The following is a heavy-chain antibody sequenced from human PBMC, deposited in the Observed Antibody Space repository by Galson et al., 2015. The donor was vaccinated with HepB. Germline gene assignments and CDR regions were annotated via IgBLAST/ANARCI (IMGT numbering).Heavy chain of an antibody. J-gene: IGHJ4*02. V-gene: IGHV3-23*01. CDR3: AKIATVVYGLYYFDS. Sequence: SLRLSCAASGFTFSSYAMSWVRQAPGKGLEWVSAISGRGDSTFYADSVKGRFTISRDNSKNTLYLQMNSLTAEDTAVYYCAKIATVVYGLYYFDSCGQGTLVTVSS. CDR2: ISGRGDST. D-gene: IGHD4-23*01. CDR1: GFTFSSYA.